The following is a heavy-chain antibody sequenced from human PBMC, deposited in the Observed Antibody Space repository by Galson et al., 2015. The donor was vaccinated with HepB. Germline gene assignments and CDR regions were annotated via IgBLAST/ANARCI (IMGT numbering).Heavy chain of an antibody. V-gene: IGHV1-24*01. D-gene: IGHD3-10*01. CDR1: GYTLTDLT. J-gene: IGHJ3*02. CDR3: ATLGSYYGYHDAFDM. Sequence: SVKVSCKVSGYTLTDLTMHWVRQAPGKGLEWMGGYDPEDGETIYAQKFQGSVTMTGDTSTDTAYMELSSLRSEDTAVYYCATLGSYYGYHDAFDMWGQGTMVIVSS. CDR2: YDPEDGET.